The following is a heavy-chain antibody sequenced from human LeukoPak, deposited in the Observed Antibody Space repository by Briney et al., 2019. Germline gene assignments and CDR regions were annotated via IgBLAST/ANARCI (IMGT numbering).Heavy chain of an antibody. Sequence: SETLSLTCTVSGGSISSYYWSWIRQPPGKGLEWIGYIYYSGSTNYNPSLKSRVTISVDTSKNQFSLKLSSVTAADTAVYYCARGLVRGVNWFDPWGQGTLVTVSS. CDR1: GGSISSYY. D-gene: IGHD3-10*01. CDR3: ARGLVRGVNWFDP. J-gene: IGHJ5*02. CDR2: IYYSGST. V-gene: IGHV4-59*12.